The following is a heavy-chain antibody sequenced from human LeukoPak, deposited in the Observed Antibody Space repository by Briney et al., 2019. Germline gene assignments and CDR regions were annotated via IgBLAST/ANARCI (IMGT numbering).Heavy chain of an antibody. D-gene: IGHD2-2*01. CDR1: GGSIGSGGYS. J-gene: IGHJ4*02. V-gene: IGHV4-30-2*01. Sequence: SQTLSLTCAVSGGSIGSGGYSWSWIRQPPGKGLEWIGYIYHSGSTYYNPSLKSRVTISVDRSKNQFSLKLSSVTAADTAVYYCARGGYCSSTSCRYYFDYWGQGTLVTVSS. CDR3: ARGGYCSSTSCRYYFDY. CDR2: IYHSGST.